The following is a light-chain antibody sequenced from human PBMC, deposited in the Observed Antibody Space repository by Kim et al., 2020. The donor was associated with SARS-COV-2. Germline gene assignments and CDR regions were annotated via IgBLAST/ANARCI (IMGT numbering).Light chain of an antibody. V-gene: IGKV1-8*01. Sequence: ASTGDGSTISCRANQSISSYLAWYQQKPGEAPKLLIYAASTLRSGVPSRFSGSGSRADFTLTISCLQSEDFATYCCQQYYSYPLTFGGGTKVDIK. J-gene: IGKJ4*01. CDR1: QSISSY. CDR3: QQYYSYPLT. CDR2: AAS.